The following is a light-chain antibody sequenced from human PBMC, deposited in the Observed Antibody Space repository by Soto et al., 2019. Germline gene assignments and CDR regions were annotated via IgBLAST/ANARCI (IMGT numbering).Light chain of an antibody. Sequence: DIQMTQSPSILSASVGDRVTITCRASQSISNWLAWYQQKPGKAPKILIYKASTLESGVPSRFSGSGSGTEFTLTIRSLQPDDSATYYCQQYNGYRWTFGQGTKVESK. V-gene: IGKV1-5*03. CDR2: KAS. CDR1: QSISNW. J-gene: IGKJ1*01. CDR3: QQYNGYRWT.